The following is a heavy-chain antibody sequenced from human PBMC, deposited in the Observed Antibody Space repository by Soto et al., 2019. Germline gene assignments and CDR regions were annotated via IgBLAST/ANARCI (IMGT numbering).Heavy chain of an antibody. CDR2: MYPGDSKT. Sequence: GESLKISCETSGYTFTSYWICWVRQMPGRGLEWVAIMYPGDSKTRYNPSFQGQVTMSADKSFSTAYLQWISLKASDTAIYYCARHLSGSYLFDYWGRGTLVTVSS. CDR1: GYTFTSYW. D-gene: IGHD1-26*01. CDR3: ARHLSGSYLFDY. J-gene: IGHJ4*02. V-gene: IGHV5-51*01.